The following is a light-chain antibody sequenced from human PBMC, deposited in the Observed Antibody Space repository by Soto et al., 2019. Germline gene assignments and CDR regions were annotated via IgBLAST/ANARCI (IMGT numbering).Light chain of an antibody. Sequence: EIVLTQSPGTLSLSPGERATLSCRASQGVSGSYLAWYQQRPGQAPRLLIFDASTRATGIPDRFSGSGSGTDFTLAISRLAPEDFAVDYCQHYGSSPRTFGQGTKVEIK. CDR1: QGVSGSY. V-gene: IGKV3-20*01. CDR2: DAS. J-gene: IGKJ1*01. CDR3: QHYGSSPRT.